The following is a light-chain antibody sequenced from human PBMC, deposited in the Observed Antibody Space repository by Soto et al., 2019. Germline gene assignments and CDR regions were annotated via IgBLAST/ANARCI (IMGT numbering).Light chain of an antibody. Sequence: QSALTQPASVSGSPGQSIALSCTGTSSDVGTYNLVSWYQQHPGKAPKLLISEGGKRPSGVSDRFSGSKSGNTASLTTSGLQAEDEDDYYCCSFAAGNTYVFGTGTQLTVL. CDR1: SSDVGTYNL. J-gene: IGLJ6*01. CDR2: EGG. V-gene: IGLV2-23*01. CDR3: CSFAAGNTYV.